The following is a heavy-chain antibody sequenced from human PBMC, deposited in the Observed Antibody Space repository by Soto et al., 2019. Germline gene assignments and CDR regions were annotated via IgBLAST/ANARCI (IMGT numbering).Heavy chain of an antibody. J-gene: IGHJ6*02. CDR3: ARVKYIRPYHYHYGLDV. CDR2: IDTAGDT. Sequence: EEQLVESGGGLVQPGGSLRLSCAASGFTFSSYDMHWVRQVTGKGLEWVSGIDTAGDTYYAGSVKGRFTISREIAKNSLYRQMNTLRAEDTAVYYCARVKYIRPYHYHYGLDVWGQGTTVTVSS. D-gene: IGHD1-20*01. CDR1: GFTFSSYD. V-gene: IGHV3-13*01.